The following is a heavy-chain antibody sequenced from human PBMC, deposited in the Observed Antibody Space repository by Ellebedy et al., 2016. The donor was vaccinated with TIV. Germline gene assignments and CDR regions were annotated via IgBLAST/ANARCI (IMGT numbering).Heavy chain of an antibody. D-gene: IGHD4-17*01. Sequence: PGGSLRLSCVASGFTFSSYAMSWVRQAPGKGLEWVSTISYSGGNTYCAGSVKGRFTISRDNSKNTLFLQMNSLRAEDTAVYYCAKDLYGDYLMDGWGKGTTVTVSS. CDR3: AKDLYGDYLMDG. CDR1: GFTFSSYA. CDR2: ISYSGGNT. J-gene: IGHJ6*03. V-gene: IGHV3-23*01.